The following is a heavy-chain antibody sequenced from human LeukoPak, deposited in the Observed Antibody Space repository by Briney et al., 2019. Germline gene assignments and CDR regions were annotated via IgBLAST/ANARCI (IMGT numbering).Heavy chain of an antibody. D-gene: IGHD5-24*01. CDR2: INHSGST. V-gene: IGHV4-34*01. J-gene: IGHJ6*02. Sequence: PSETLSLTCAVYGGSFGGYYWSWVRQPPGKGLEWIGEINHSGSTNYNPSLKSRVTISVDTSKNQFSLKLSSVTAADTAVYYCARGRWLQILTRPYYYYYGMDVWGQGTTVTVSS. CDR3: ARGRWLQILTRPYYYYYGMDV. CDR1: GGSFGGYY.